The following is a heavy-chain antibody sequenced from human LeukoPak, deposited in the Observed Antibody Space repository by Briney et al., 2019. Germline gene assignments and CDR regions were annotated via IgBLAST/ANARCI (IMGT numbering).Heavy chain of an antibody. CDR1: GYTCTGYY. D-gene: IGHD3-10*01. CDR3: VTSSAVGGAQRAFDY. Sequence: ASVEVSCKASGYTCTGYYIHWVRQAPGQGLEWLGWINPNAGDTKYAQKFQGRVTVTSDTSISTAYMELSRLRSDDTVVYYCVTSSAVGGAQRAFDYWGQGTLVTVSS. J-gene: IGHJ4*02. V-gene: IGHV1-2*02. CDR2: INPNAGDT.